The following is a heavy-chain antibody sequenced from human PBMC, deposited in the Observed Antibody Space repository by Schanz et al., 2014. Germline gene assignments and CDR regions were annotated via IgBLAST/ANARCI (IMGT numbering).Heavy chain of an antibody. J-gene: IGHJ4*02. CDR2: ISSSGSYI. CDR3: ARDNYYGSGSCAY. Sequence: EVQLVESGGGLVKPGGSLRLSCEASEFTFSSYKMNWVRQAPGKGLEWVSSISSSGSYIHYADSVKGRFTISRDNAKNSMYLHMKSLRGEDTAAYYCARDNYYGSGSCAYWGQGTLVTVSS. D-gene: IGHD3-10*01. CDR1: EFTFSSYK. V-gene: IGHV3-21*06.